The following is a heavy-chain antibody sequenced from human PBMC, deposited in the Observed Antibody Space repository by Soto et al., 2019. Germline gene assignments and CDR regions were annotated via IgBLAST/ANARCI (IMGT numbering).Heavy chain of an antibody. J-gene: IGHJ4*02. CDR3: AREKGYISGPKNFDY. D-gene: IGHD5-12*01. Sequence: SETLSLTCTVSGASISSGDYFWSWICQSPGKGLQWIGYIYDSGSSYYNPSLKSRVTMSVDTSKNQFSLKLSSVTAADTAVYYCAREKGYISGPKNFDYWGQGTLVTVSS. CDR2: IYDSGSS. CDR1: GASISSGDYF. V-gene: IGHV4-30-4*01.